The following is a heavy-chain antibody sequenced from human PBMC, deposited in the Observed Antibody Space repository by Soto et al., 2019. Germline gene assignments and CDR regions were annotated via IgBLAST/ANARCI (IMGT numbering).Heavy chain of an antibody. Sequence: SETLSLTCTVSGGSISSSGYYWVCIHQPPGKKQERIGTIYYSGGTYNNTSLKKRVNISVDTSKNQFSLKLTSVTAADTAVYYCASPVDYWGQGTLVTVS. CDR2: IYYSGGT. CDR1: GGSISSSGYY. J-gene: IGHJ4*02. CDR3: ASPVDY. V-gene: IGHV4-39*01.